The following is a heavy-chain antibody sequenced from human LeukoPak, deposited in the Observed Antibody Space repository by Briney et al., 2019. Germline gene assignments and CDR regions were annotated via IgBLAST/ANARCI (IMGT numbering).Heavy chain of an antibody. J-gene: IGHJ4*02. V-gene: IGHV4-34*01. CDR1: GGSFSGYY. D-gene: IGHD3-10*01. Sequence: SETLSLTCAVYGGSFSGYYWGWIRQSPGKGLEWIGSIYYSGSTYYNPSLKSRVTMSVDTSKNQFSLKLSSVTAADTAVYYCASGAMVVDYWGQGTLVTVSS. CDR3: ASGAMVVDY. CDR2: IYYSGST.